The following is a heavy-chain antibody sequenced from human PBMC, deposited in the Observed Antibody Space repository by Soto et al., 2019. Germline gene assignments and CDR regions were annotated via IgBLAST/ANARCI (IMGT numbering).Heavy chain of an antibody. CDR2: IYHSGST. Sequence: SETLSLTCDVSGGSISSINWWSWVRQPPGKGLKWIGEIYHSGSTTYNPSLKSRVTISVDKSKNQFSLKLKSVTAADTAIYYCARGGGPDIAYGMDVWGQGTTVTVSS. V-gene: IGHV4-4*02. CDR3: ARGGGPDIAYGMDV. D-gene: IGHD5-12*01. CDR1: GGSISSINW. J-gene: IGHJ6*02.